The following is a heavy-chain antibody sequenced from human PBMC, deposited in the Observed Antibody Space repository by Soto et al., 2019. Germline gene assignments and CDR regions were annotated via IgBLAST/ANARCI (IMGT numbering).Heavy chain of an antibody. J-gene: IGHJ5*02. CDR3: TRDLNHDCGP. CDR2: MNPDGSEQ. Sequence: VHLGESGGGLVQPGGSLRLSCAASGFTFSDYWMTWVRQTPGKGLEGVANMNPDGSEQYYLDSVKGRFTISRDNAKNSLYLQMNSLRGEDTAVYYCTRDLNHDCGPWGQGTQVIVSS. V-gene: IGHV3-7*04. CDR1: GFTFSDYW. D-gene: IGHD2-21*01.